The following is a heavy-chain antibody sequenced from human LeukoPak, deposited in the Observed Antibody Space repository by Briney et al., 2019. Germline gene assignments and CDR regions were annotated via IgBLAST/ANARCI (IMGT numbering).Heavy chain of an antibody. CDR1: GFTFSNAW. CDR2: IKSKTDGGTA. Sequence: GGSLRLSCAASGFTFSNAWMSWVRQAPGKGLEWVGRIKSKTDGGTADCAAPVKGRFTISRDDSENTLYLQMDSLRTEDTAVYYCTTPHSSGSGWYEVDYWGQGTLVTVSS. J-gene: IGHJ4*02. CDR3: TTPHSSGSGWYEVDY. D-gene: IGHD6-19*01. V-gene: IGHV3-15*01.